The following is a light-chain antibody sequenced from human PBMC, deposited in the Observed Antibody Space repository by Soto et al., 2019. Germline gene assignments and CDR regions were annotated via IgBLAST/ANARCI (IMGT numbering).Light chain of an antibody. CDR3: AAWDDSLNAFYV. V-gene: IGLV1-44*01. Sequence: QSVLTQPPSASGTPGQRVTVSCSGSSSNIGKNTVNWYQHLPGTAPKLLIYSNDQRPSGVPDRFSGSKSGTSASLATSGLQSEDEADYYCAAWDDSLNAFYVFGTGTKVTVL. J-gene: IGLJ1*01. CDR1: SSNIGKNT. CDR2: SND.